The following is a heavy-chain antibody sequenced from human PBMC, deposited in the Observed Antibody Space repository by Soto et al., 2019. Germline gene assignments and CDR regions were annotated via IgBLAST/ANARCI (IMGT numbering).Heavy chain of an antibody. J-gene: IGHJ6*02. D-gene: IGHD3-3*01. Sequence: SQTLSLTCAISGDSVSSNSAAWNCIIRSPSRCLEWLGRTYYRSKWYNDYAVSVKSRITINPDTSKNQFSLQLNSVTPEDTAVYYCARVEGYYDFWSGPYYYYGMDVWGQGTTVTV. CDR1: GDSVSSNSAA. CDR3: ARVEGYYDFWSGPYYYYGMDV. V-gene: IGHV6-1*01. CDR2: TYYRSKWYN.